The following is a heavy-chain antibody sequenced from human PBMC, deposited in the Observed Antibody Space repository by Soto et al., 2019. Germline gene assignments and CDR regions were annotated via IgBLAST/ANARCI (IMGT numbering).Heavy chain of an antibody. CDR1: GYTFTNYG. CDR3: ARAEYSSSWSDS. J-gene: IGHJ4*02. V-gene: IGHV1-18*01. Sequence: QVQLVQSGAEVKKPGASVNVSCKASGYTFTNYGISWVRQAPGQGLEWMGWISAYNGNTNYAQKVQGRLTMTTDTSTTTAYMELRSLRSDDTDVYYCARAEYSSSWSDSWGQGTLVTVSS. CDR2: ISAYNGNT. D-gene: IGHD6-13*01.